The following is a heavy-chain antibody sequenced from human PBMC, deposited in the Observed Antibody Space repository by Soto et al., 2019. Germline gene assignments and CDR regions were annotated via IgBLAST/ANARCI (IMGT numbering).Heavy chain of an antibody. CDR1: GGTFSSYT. CDR2: IIPILGIA. D-gene: IGHD6-13*01. J-gene: IGHJ4*02. V-gene: IGHV1-69*02. Sequence: QVQLVQSGAAVKKPGSSVKVSCKASGGTFSSYTISWVRQAPGQGLEWMGRIIPILGIANYAQKFQGRVTITADKSTSTAYMELSSLRSEDTAVYYCARAWSSSWSDFDYWGQGTLVTVSS. CDR3: ARAWSSSWSDFDY.